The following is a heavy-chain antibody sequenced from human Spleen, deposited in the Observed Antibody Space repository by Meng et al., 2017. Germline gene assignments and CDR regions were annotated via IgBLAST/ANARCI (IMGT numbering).Heavy chain of an antibody. CDR1: GASISSGAYY. Sequence: SETLSLTCSVSGASISSGAYYWSWIRPHPGKGLEWIGYVFHSGRNDYNPSLKSRLTISIDTSKNQFSLNLNSVTTADTAVYYCARANGYYGGIGAFDYWGQGTLVTVSS. J-gene: IGHJ4*02. CDR2: VFHSGRN. V-gene: IGHV4-31*03. CDR3: ARANGYYGGIGAFDY. D-gene: IGHD4-23*01.